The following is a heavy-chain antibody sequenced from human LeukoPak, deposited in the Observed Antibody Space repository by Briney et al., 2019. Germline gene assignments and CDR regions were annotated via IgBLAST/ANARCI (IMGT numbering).Heavy chain of an antibody. D-gene: IGHD3-10*01. CDR3: ARDFGGSGSYFYEIGFDY. J-gene: IGHJ4*02. CDR1: GGSISSYY. Sequence: SETLSLTCTVSGGSISSYYWSWIRQPPGKGLEWIGYIYYSGSTNYNPSLKSRVTISVDTSKNQFSLKLSSVTAADTAVYYCARDFGGSGSYFYEIGFDYWGQGTLVTVSS. V-gene: IGHV4-59*12. CDR2: IYYSGST.